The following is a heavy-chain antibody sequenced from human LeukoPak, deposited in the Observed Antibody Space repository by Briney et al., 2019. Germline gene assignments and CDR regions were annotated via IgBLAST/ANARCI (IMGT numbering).Heavy chain of an antibody. CDR3: AKDWWQEGGDYFDY. V-gene: IGHV3-30*04. Sequence: GRSLRLSCAASAFTFSSYAMHWVRQVPGKGLEWVAIISYDGSNKYYADSVKGRFTISRDNSKNTLYLQMNSLRAEDTAVYYCAKDWWQEGGDYFDYWGQGTLVTVSS. CDR1: AFTFSSYA. J-gene: IGHJ4*02. CDR2: ISYDGSNK. D-gene: IGHD2-15*01.